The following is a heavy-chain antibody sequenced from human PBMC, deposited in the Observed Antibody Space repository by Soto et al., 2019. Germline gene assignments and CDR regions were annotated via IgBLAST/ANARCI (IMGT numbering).Heavy chain of an antibody. CDR3: ARTAVVGADYMYDY. CDR2: INPSGIIT. D-gene: IGHD2-15*01. J-gene: IGHJ4*02. V-gene: IGHV1-46*01. Sequence: QVQLVQSGAEVKKPGASVKLSCKASGYTFSSYYLHWVRQAPGQGLEWMGIINPSGIITTSAQKFQGRVTMTRDTSTSTVYMELSSLRSEDSAMYYCARTAVVGADYMYDYWGQGTLVTGSS. CDR1: GYTFSSYY.